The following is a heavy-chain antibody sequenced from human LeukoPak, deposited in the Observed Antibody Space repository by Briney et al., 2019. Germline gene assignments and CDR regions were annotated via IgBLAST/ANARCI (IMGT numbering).Heavy chain of an antibody. D-gene: IGHD6-6*01. V-gene: IGHV5-51*01. J-gene: IGHJ4*02. CDR1: GYRFTSYW. CDR3: AKVGYSSSSDY. Sequence: GESLKISCMGAGYRFTSYWIGWVRQMPGKGLEWMGIIYPGDSDTRYSPSFQGQVTISADKSISTAYLQWSSLKASDTAMYYCAKVGYSSSSDYWGQGTLVTVSS. CDR2: IYPGDSDT.